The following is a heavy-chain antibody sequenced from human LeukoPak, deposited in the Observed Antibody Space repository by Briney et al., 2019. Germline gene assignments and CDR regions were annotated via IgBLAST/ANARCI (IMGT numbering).Heavy chain of an antibody. CDR1: GFKFDDFG. D-gene: IGHD1-26*01. CDR3: VTGGSGTYYK. CDR2: INWDGGST. V-gene: IGHV3-20*04. J-gene: IGHJ4*02. Sequence: PGGSLRLSCEASGFKFDDFGMSWVRQDPARGLEWVSSINWDGGSTYYADSVKGRVTISRDNVENSLHLQMNSLRVEDTAVYYCVTGGSGTYYKWGQGTLVTVSS.